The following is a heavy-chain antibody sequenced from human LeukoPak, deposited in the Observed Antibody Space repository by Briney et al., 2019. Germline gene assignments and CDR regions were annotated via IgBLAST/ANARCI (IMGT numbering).Heavy chain of an antibody. J-gene: IGHJ2*01. D-gene: IGHD6-19*01. Sequence: SETLSLTCTVSGDSINNYYWSWIRQPPGKGLQWIAYAHYSGQTNYNPSLKSRVTISVHTSKNQFSLNLSSVTAADTAVYYCARDRLMAGYLDLWGRGTLVTVSS. V-gene: IGHV4-59*01. CDR3: ARDRLMAGYLDL. CDR1: GDSINNYY. CDR2: AHYSGQT.